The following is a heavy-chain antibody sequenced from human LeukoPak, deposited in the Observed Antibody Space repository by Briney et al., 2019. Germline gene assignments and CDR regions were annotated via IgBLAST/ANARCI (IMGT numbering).Heavy chain of an antibody. Sequence: SETLSLTCAVYGGSFSGYYWSWIRQPPGKGLDWIGEINHSGGTNDNPSLKSRVTISVDTSKNQFALKLSSVTAADTAVYYCARGRSGYYSRGGELDYWGQGTLVTVSS. CDR1: GGSFSGYY. CDR3: ARGRSGYYSRGGELDY. D-gene: IGHD3-22*01. CDR2: INHSGGT. V-gene: IGHV4-34*01. J-gene: IGHJ4*02.